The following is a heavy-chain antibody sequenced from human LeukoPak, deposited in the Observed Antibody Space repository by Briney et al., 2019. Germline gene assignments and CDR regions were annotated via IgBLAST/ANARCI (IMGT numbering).Heavy chain of an antibody. V-gene: IGHV4-34*01. CDR3: ARGAGYYYDSSGYYY. Sequence: SETLSLTYAVYGGSFSGYYWSWIRQPPGKGLEWIGEINHSGSTNYNPSLKSRVTISVDTSKNQFSLKLSSVTAADTAVYYCARGAGYYYDSSGYYYWGQGTLVTVSS. J-gene: IGHJ4*02. CDR2: INHSGST. CDR1: GGSFSGYY. D-gene: IGHD3-22*01.